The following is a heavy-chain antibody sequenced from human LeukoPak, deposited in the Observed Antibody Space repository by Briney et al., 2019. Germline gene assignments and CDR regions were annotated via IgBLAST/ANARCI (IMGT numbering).Heavy chain of an antibody. Sequence: SETLSLTCTVSGGSISGRYWTWIRQSPGKGLEWIGYIYYSGSTNYNPSLKSRVTISVDTSENQFSLKLSSVTAADTAVYYCARGGSYVDYWGQGTLVTVSS. CDR2: IYYSGST. D-gene: IGHD1-26*01. CDR1: GGSISGRY. V-gene: IGHV4-59*11. CDR3: ARGGSYVDY. J-gene: IGHJ4*02.